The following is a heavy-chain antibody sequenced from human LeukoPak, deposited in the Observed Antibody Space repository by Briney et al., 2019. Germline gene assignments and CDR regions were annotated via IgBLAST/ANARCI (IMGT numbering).Heavy chain of an antibody. CDR1: GYTFTSYG. V-gene: IGHV1-18*01. J-gene: IGHJ3*02. D-gene: IGHD2-15*01. Sequence: ASVKVSCKASGYTFTSYGISWVRQAPGQGLEWMGWISAYNGNTNYAQKLQGRVTMTTDTSTSTAYMELRSLRSDDTAVYYCAREGIGYWDGRDAFDIWGQGTMVTVSS. CDR2: ISAYNGNT. CDR3: AREGIGYWDGRDAFDI.